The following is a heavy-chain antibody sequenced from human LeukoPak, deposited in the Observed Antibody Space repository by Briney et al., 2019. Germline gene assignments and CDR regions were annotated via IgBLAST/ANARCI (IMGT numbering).Heavy chain of an antibody. D-gene: IGHD1-26*01. V-gene: IGHV1-18*01. CDR2: ISTDSGNT. J-gene: IGHJ4*02. CDR1: NYTFTSFG. Sequence: GASVKVSCKASNYTFTSFGISWVRQAPGQGLEYMGWISTDSGNTNYVQKLQGRVTMTTGTSTSTAYMELRSLTSDDTAVYYCARRSGTFTDFDYWGQGTLVTVSS. CDR3: ARRSGTFTDFDY.